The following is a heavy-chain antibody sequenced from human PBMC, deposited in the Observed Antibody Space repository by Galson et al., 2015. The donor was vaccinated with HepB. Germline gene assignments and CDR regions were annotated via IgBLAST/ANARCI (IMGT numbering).Heavy chain of an antibody. CDR1: GFSARNYW. V-gene: IGHV3-66*01. CDR3: AKDLHNYGMDV. CDR2: INNRDGGT. J-gene: IGHJ6*02. Sequence: SLRLSCAASGFSARNYWMNWVRQAPGKGPEWVSVINNRDGGTEYADSVKGRFIISRDNSKNTPYLQMNSLRAEDTAVYYCAKDLHNYGMDVWGQGTTVAVSS.